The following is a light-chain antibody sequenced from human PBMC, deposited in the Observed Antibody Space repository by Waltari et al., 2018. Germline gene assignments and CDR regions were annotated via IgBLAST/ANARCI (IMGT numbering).Light chain of an antibody. V-gene: IGKV3-15*01. J-gene: IGKJ1*01. Sequence: TVVTQSPVTLSVSPGERATLSCRTSQTIGSNLAWYQQRPGQAPRLLIYHASTRATGIPARFSGSGSEIEFTLTISSLQSEDFAVYYCQQYNRWPPGTFGQGTKVEV. CDR1: QTIGSN. CDR3: QQYNRWPPGT. CDR2: HAS.